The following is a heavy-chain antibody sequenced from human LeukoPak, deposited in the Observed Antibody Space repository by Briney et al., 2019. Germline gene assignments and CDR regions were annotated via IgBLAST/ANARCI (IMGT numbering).Heavy chain of an antibody. CDR1: GFTFSSYA. D-gene: IGHD2-2*01. V-gene: IGHV3-23*01. Sequence: PGGSLRLSCAASGFTFSSYAMSWVRQAPGKGLEWVSAISGRGGSTYYADSVKGRFTISRDNSKNTLYLDMNSLRTEDTALYYCAKGGEYSTSWDDTFDIWGQGTMVTVSS. CDR2: ISGRGGST. J-gene: IGHJ3*02. CDR3: AKGGEYSTSWDDTFDI.